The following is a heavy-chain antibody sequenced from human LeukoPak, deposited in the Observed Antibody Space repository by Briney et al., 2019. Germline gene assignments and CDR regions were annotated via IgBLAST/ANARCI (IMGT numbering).Heavy chain of an antibody. D-gene: IGHD5-24*01. CDR2: INHSGST. CDR3: ARESGGAGYNFGEIRH. CDR1: GGSFSGYY. J-gene: IGHJ4*02. Sequence: SETLSLTCAVYGGSFSGYYWSWIRQPPGKGLEWIGEINHSGSTNYNPSLKSRVTISVDTSKNQFSLKLSSVTAADTAVYYCARESGGAGYNFGEIRHWGQGTLVTVSS. V-gene: IGHV4-34*01.